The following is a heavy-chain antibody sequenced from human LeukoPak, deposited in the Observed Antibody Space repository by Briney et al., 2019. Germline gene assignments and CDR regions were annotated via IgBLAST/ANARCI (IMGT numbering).Heavy chain of an antibody. CDR3: ARGISVVVPAAIGWFDP. CDR1: GGTFSSYA. CDR2: IILILGIA. D-gene: IGHD2-2*02. Sequence: SVTLSGTASGGTFSSYAISWVGQAPGQGLEWMGRIILILGIAVYPQKFQGRVTITADKSTSTAYMELSSMRSEDKADYYCARGISVVVPAAIGWFDPWGQGTLVTVAS. V-gene: IGHV1-69*04. J-gene: IGHJ5*02.